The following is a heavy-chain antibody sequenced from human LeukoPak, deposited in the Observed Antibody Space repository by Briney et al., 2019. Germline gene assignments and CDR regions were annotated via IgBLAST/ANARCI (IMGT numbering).Heavy chain of an antibody. D-gene: IGHD1-26*01. V-gene: IGHV3-9*01. J-gene: IGHJ4*02. CDR3: AKDRPVATTLHHFDH. CDR2: ISWDGNKV. CDR1: GFSFDDYA. Sequence: GGSLRLSCVVSGFSFDDYAMHWVRQGPGKALEWVSVISWDGNKVAYADSVKGRFTISRDNAKNSLYLQMTGLRPEDTAFYYCAKDRPVATTLHHFDHWGLGTLVTVSS.